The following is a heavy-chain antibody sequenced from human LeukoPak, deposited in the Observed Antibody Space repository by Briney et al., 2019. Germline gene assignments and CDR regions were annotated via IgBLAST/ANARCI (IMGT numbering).Heavy chain of an antibody. D-gene: IGHD3-3*01. CDR2: IYYSGST. CDR1: GGSVSSGSYY. V-gene: IGHV4-61*01. J-gene: IGHJ6*02. Sequence: SETLSLTCTVSGGSVSSGSYYWSWIRQPPGTGLEWIGYIYYSGSTNYNPSLKSRVTISVDTSKNQFSLKLSSVTAADTAVYYCARGEFLEWLSPIHYYYYYGMDVWGQGTTVTVSS. CDR3: ARGEFLEWLSPIHYYYYYGMDV.